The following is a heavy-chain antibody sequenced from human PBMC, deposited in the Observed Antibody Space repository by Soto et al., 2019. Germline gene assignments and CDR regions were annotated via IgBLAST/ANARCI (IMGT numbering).Heavy chain of an antibody. Sequence: ASVKVSCKASGYTFTSYGISWVRQAPGQGLEWMGILNPSGGSTTYAQKFLGRVTMTRDTSTSTVYMELSSLRSEDTSVYYCARADYYGSSGYHLDYWGQGTLVTVSS. CDR3: ARADYYGSSGYHLDY. CDR2: LNPSGGST. V-gene: IGHV1-46*01. CDR1: GYTFTSYG. D-gene: IGHD3-22*01. J-gene: IGHJ4*02.